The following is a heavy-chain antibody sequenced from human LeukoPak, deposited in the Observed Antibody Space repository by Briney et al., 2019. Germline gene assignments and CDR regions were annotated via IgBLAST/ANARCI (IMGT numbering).Heavy chain of an antibody. J-gene: IGHJ4*02. Sequence: GASVKVSCKASGYTFTDYYMHWVRQAPGQGLEWMGWINPYSGATNYAQKFQGRVTMTRDTSISTAYMELSRLRSDDTAVYYCAREPLAGRFPVLFDFWGQGALVTVSS. CDR3: AREPLAGRFPVLFDF. CDR1: GYTFTDYY. D-gene: IGHD6-19*01. CDR2: INPYSGAT. V-gene: IGHV1-2*02.